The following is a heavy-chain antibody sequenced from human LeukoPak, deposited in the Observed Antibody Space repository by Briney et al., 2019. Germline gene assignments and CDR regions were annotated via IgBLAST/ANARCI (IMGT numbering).Heavy chain of an antibody. Sequence: GGSLRLSCAASGFTFSSYWMHWVRQAPGKGLVWVSRINSDGSSTSYADSVKGRFTISRDNAKNTLYLQMNSLRAEDTAVYYCARDQECSSTSCYTGNDYWGQGTLVTVSS. J-gene: IGHJ4*02. CDR2: INSDGSST. D-gene: IGHD2-2*01. CDR1: GFTFSSYW. CDR3: ARDQECSSTSCYTGNDY. V-gene: IGHV3-74*01.